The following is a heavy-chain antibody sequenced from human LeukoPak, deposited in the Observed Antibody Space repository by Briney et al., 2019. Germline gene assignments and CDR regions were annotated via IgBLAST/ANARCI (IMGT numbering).Heavy chain of an antibody. D-gene: IGHD6-19*01. Sequence: SETLSLTCTVSGGSISSYYWSWIRQPPGKGLEWIGYIYYSGSTNYNPSLRSRVTISVDTSKNQFSLKLSSVTAADTAVYYCARDRIAVAGTDYFDYWGQGTLVTVSS. CDR2: IYYSGST. CDR3: ARDRIAVAGTDYFDY. V-gene: IGHV4-59*01. CDR1: GGSISSYY. J-gene: IGHJ4*02.